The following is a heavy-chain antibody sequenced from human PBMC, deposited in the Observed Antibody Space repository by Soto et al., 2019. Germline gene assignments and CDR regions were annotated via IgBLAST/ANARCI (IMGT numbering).Heavy chain of an antibody. V-gene: IGHV4-30-4*01. J-gene: IGHJ1*01. CDR1: GVSVSRDYQ. Sequence: SETLSLTCTVSGVSVSRDYQWIWIRPPPGKGLEWIGHISYSGSPYYHPSLRSLLSISVDTSKNQFSLKVKSVTAADTAVYYCARSWDFWGQGTLVTVSS. CDR2: ISYSGSP. CDR3: ARSWDF. D-gene: IGHD1-26*01.